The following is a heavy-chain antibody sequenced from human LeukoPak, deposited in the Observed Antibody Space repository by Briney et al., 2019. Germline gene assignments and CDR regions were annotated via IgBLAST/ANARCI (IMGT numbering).Heavy chain of an antibody. CDR2: ISAYNGNT. Sequence: GASVKVSFKSSGYTFTSYGISWVRQAPAQGLDWMGWISAYNGNTNYAQKLQGRVTMTTDTSTSTAYMELRSMRSGDTAVYYCARDSGSYSGDYYYYMDVWGKGTTVTVSS. CDR1: GYTFTSYG. V-gene: IGHV1-18*01. J-gene: IGHJ6*03. CDR3: ARDSGSYSGDYYYYMDV. D-gene: IGHD1-26*01.